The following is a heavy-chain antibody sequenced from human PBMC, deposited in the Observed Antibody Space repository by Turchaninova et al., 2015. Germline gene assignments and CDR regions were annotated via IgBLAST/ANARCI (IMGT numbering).Heavy chain of an antibody. CDR1: GFTFSSYW. V-gene: IGHV3-7*03. J-gene: IGHJ4*02. Sequence: EVQLVESGGGLVQPGGSLRLSCAASGFTFSSYWMSWVRQAPGGGLEWVANIKQDGGEKYYVDVGKGRFTSSRENAKNSLYLQMNSLGAEDTAVYYCARGQWDLLWGQGTLVTVSS. CDR2: IKQDGGEK. D-gene: IGHD1-26*01. CDR3: ARGQWDLL.